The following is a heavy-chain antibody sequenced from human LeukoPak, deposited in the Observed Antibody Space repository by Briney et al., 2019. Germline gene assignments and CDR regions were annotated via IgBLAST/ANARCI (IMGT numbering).Heavy chain of an antibody. V-gene: IGHV4-4*08. Sequence: PSETLSLTCTVSSASMSDYYWTWIRQPPGQGLEWIGNIHSDGRTNYKPSLKSRVTMSVDTSKNQFSLKLSSVTAADTAVYYCARQKNTYYYGSGSYYFDYWGQGTLVTVSS. CDR2: IHSDGRT. CDR3: ARQKNTYYYGSGSYYFDY. CDR1: SASMSDYY. J-gene: IGHJ4*02. D-gene: IGHD3-10*01.